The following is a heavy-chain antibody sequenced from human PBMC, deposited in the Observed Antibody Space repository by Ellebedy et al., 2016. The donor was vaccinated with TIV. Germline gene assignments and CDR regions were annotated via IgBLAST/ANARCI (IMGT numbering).Heavy chain of an antibody. J-gene: IGHJ4*02. CDR2: IGGIGDET. CDR1: GFTFSSYS. CDR3: ARRVNYVNYGFAEFDY. V-gene: IGHV3-23*01. Sequence: GGSLRLXXAASGFTFSSYSMNWVRQAPGKGLEWVSAIGGIGDETYYADFVKGRFTISRDNSKNTLYLQMISLRAEDTAVYYCARRVNYVNYGFAEFDYWGQGTLVTVSS. D-gene: IGHD3-10*01.